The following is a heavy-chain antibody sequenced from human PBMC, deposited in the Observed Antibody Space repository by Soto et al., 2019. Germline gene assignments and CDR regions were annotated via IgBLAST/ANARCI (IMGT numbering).Heavy chain of an antibody. CDR1: GGSISSYY. Sequence: SETLSLTCTVSGGSISSYYWSWIRQPPGKGLEWLGYIYYSGSTNYNPSLKSRLTLSIDTTRNQFSLSLSSMTAADKAVYYCARGGGYDSFDFWGQGIQVTVSS. J-gene: IGHJ4*02. CDR2: IYYSGST. V-gene: IGHV4-59*12. CDR3: ARGGGYDSFDF. D-gene: IGHD2-15*01.